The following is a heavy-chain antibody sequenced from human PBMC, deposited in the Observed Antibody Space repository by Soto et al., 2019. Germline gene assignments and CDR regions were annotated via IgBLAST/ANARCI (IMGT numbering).Heavy chain of an antibody. J-gene: IGHJ5*02. D-gene: IGHD5-12*01. Sequence: PSETLSLTCTVSGGSISSYYWSWIRQPPGKGLEWIGYIYYSGSTNYNRSLKSRVTISVDTSKNQFSLKLSSVTAADTAVYYCARAIDYSDYDNNWFDPWGQGTLVTVSS. CDR1: GGSISSYY. V-gene: IGHV4-59*01. CDR3: ARAIDYSDYDNNWFDP. CDR2: IYYSGST.